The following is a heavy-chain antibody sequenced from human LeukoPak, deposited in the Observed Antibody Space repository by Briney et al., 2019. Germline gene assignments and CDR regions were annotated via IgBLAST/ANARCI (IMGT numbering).Heavy chain of an antibody. D-gene: IGHD3-22*01. V-gene: IGHV4-34*01. J-gene: IGHJ4*02. CDR1: GGSFSGYY. Sequence: SETLSLTCAVYGGSFSGYYWSWIRQPPGKGLEWIGEINHSGSTNYNPSLKSRVTISVDTSKNQFSLKLSSVTAADTAVYYCAREGYYDSSGVIDYWGQGTLVTVSS. CDR3: AREGYYDSSGVIDY. CDR2: INHSGST.